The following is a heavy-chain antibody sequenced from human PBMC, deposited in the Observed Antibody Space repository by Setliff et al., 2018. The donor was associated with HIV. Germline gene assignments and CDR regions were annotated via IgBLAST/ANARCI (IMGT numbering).Heavy chain of an antibody. J-gene: IGHJ4*02. CDR3: ARGLNYYGSGSYLPLGY. Sequence: PSETLSLTCTVSGGSISSRTYYWGWIRQPPGKGLEWIGSIYYSGSTKYHASLKSRVTISIDTSKNQISLKSSSVTAADTAVYYCARGLNYYGSGSYLPLGYWGQGTLVTVSS. D-gene: IGHD3-10*01. V-gene: IGHV4-39*07. CDR1: GGSISSRTYY. CDR2: IYYSGST.